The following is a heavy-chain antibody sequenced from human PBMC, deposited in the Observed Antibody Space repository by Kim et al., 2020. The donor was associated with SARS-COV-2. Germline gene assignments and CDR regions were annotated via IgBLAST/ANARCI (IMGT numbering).Heavy chain of an antibody. CDR3: ARAGSPPGLTLGY. V-gene: IGHV3-7*01. J-gene: IGHJ4*02. D-gene: IGHD3-10*01. Sequence: VDSGKGAITISRDNAKNSRYLQMNSLRAEETAVYYCARAGSPPGLTLGYWGQRTLVTVSS.